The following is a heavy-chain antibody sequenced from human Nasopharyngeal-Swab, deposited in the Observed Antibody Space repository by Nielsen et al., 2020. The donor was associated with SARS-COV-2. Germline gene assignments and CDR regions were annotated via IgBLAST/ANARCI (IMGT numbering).Heavy chain of an antibody. Sequence: SLKISCAASGFTFDDYAMHWVRQAPGKGLEWVSGISWNSGCIGYADSVKGRFTISRDNAKNSLYLQMNSLTAEDTALYYCAKDGQRLLYYYAMDVWGQGTTVTVSS. D-gene: IGHD1-1*01. CDR3: AKDGQRLLYYYAMDV. CDR2: ISWNSGCI. V-gene: IGHV3-9*01. CDR1: GFTFDDYA. J-gene: IGHJ6*02.